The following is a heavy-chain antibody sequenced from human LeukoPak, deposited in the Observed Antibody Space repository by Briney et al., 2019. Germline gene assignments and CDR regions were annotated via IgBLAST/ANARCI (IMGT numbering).Heavy chain of an antibody. V-gene: IGHV3-74*01. CDR2: INSDGSRI. CDR1: GITFSNYW. Sequence: GGSLRLSCAASGITFSNYWMHWVRQAPGKGLEWVSRINSDGSRITYADSVKGRFTISRDNAKNTLYLQMNSLRAEDTAVYYCAKEPGYSSSWTNDYWGQGTLVTVSS. D-gene: IGHD6-13*01. J-gene: IGHJ4*02. CDR3: AKEPGYSSSWTNDY.